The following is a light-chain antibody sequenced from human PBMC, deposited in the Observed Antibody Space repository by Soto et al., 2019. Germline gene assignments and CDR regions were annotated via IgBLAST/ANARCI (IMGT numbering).Light chain of an antibody. CDR2: DAS. J-gene: IGKJ1*01. Sequence: EIVMTQSPATLSVSSGERATLSCRASQSVSGNLAWYQQKPGQAPRLLIYDASTRATGIPARFSGSGSGTEFTLTISSLQSEDFAVYYCQQYNNWPREFGQGTKVEIK. CDR3: QQYNNWPRE. V-gene: IGKV3-15*01. CDR1: QSVSGN.